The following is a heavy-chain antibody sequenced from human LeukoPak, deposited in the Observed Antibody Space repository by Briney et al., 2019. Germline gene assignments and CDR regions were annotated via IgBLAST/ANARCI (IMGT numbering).Heavy chain of an antibody. V-gene: IGHV1-2*02. Sequence: GASVKVSCKASGYTFIGYYMHWVRQAPGQGLEWMGWINPNSGGTNYAQKFQGRVTMTRDTSISTAYMELSRLRSDDTAVYYCARVKGIAVAGTLYYWGQGTLVTVSS. J-gene: IGHJ4*02. CDR3: ARVKGIAVAGTLYY. CDR1: GYTFIGYY. CDR2: INPNSGGT. D-gene: IGHD6-19*01.